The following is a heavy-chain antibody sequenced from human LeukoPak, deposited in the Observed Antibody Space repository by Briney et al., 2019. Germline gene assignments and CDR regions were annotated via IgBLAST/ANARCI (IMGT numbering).Heavy chain of an antibody. Sequence: PSETLSLTCTVSGVSISSYYWSWIRQPAGKGLEWIGRIYTSGSTNYNPSLKSRVTMSVDTSKNQFSLKLSSVTAADTAVYYCARDRIVVVPAAINNWFDPWGQGTLVTVSS. J-gene: IGHJ5*02. D-gene: IGHD2-2*01. CDR1: GVSISSYY. CDR2: IYTSGST. CDR3: ARDRIVVVPAAINNWFDP. V-gene: IGHV4-4*07.